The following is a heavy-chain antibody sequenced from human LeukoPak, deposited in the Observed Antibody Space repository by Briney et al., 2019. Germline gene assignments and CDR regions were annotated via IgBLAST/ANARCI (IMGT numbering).Heavy chain of an antibody. J-gene: IGHJ4*02. CDR2: ICYEGSNK. CDR1: GFTFSTQG. CDR3: ARDLRKGSYFDC. Sequence: GGSLRLSCAASGFTFSTQGMHWVRQAPGKGLEWVALICYEGSNKYYADSVKGRFTISRDNSKNTLYLQMNSLRVEDTAVYYCARDLRKGSYFDCWGQGTLVTVSS. V-gene: IGHV3-33*01. D-gene: IGHD3-10*01.